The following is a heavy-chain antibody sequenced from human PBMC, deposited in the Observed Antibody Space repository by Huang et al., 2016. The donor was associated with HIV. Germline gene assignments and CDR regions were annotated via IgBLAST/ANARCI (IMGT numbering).Heavy chain of an antibody. CDR3: ARDRRHCSGGSCYYSDY. J-gene: IGHJ4*01. V-gene: IGHV4-59*11. Sequence: QVQLQESGPGLVKPSETLSLTCSVSGGSISSHYWSWIRPPQGKGLEWIGSIYYSGVSNYSPSLKSRVFRSVDTSRNQFALKLSSVTAADTAVYYCARDRRHCSGGSCYYSDYWGHGTLVTVSS. CDR1: GGSISSHY. D-gene: IGHD2-15*01. CDR2: IYYSGVS.